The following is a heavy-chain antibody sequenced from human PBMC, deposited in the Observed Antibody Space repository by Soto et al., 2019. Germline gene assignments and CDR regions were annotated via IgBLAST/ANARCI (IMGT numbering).Heavy chain of an antibody. Sequence: ASVKVSCKASGYTFTSHGISWVRQAPGQGLEWMGWISAYNGNTNYAQKLQGRVTMTTDTSTSTAYMELRSLRSDDTAVYYCAREWGDYYYYGMDVWGQGTTVTVSS. CDR1: GYTFTSHG. CDR3: AREWGDYYYYGMDV. CDR2: ISAYNGNT. J-gene: IGHJ6*02. V-gene: IGHV1-18*04. D-gene: IGHD3-16*01.